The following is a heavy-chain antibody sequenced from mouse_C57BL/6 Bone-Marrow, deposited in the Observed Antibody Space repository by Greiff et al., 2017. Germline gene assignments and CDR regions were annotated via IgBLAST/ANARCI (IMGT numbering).Heavy chain of an antibody. V-gene: IGHV14-4*01. D-gene: IGHD3-1*01. CDR1: GFNIKDDY. J-gene: IGHJ3*01. Sequence: VQLKQSGAELVRPGASVKLSCTASGFNIKDDYMHWVKQRPEQGLEWIGWIDPANGDTEYASKFQGKATITADTSSNTAYLQLSSLTSEDTAVYYCTTEGPSAWFAYWGQGTLVTVSA. CDR2: IDPANGDT. CDR3: TTEGPSAWFAY.